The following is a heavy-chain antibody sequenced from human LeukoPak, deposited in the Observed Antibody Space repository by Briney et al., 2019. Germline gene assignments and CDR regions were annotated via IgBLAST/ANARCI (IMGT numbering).Heavy chain of an antibody. CDR3: AMVPRGYGIVNFDY. CDR1: GGSISSGDYY. CDR2: IYYSGST. Sequence: SQTLSLTCTVSGGSISSGDYYWSWIRQPPGKGLEWIGYIYYSGSTYYNPSLKSRVTISVDTSKNQFSLKLSSVTAADTAVYYCAMVPRGYGIVNFDYWGQGTLVTVSS. D-gene: IGHD5-12*01. V-gene: IGHV4-30-4*01. J-gene: IGHJ4*02.